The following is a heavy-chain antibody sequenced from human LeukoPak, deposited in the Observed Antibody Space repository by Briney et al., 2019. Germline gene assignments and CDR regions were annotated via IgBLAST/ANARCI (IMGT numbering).Heavy chain of an antibody. V-gene: IGHV3-23*01. J-gene: IGHJ5*02. CDR3: AKRGGRTAAAGNNYFVP. CDR2: ISGSGGTT. CDR1: GFTFSSYA. Sequence: PGGSLRLSCAASGFTFSSYAMHWVRQAPRKGLEWVSIISGSGGTTYYPDSVKGRFTISRDNFKNMLYLQMSGLRADDRAIYYCAKRGGRTAAAGNNYFVPWGQRTLVSVSS. D-gene: IGHD6-13*01.